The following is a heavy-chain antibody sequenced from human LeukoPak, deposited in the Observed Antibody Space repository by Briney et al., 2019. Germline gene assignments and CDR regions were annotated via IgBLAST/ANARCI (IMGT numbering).Heavy chain of an antibody. V-gene: IGHV3-74*01. Sequence: GESLRLSCAASGFTFSNYWMHWVRQAPGKGLVWASRINGDGSSTTYADSVKGRFTISRDNAKNTLYLQMNSLRAEDTAVYYCARSSYGYLLDYWGQGTLVTVSS. CDR3: ARSSYGYLLDY. D-gene: IGHD5-18*01. CDR1: GFTFSNYW. J-gene: IGHJ4*02. CDR2: INGDGSST.